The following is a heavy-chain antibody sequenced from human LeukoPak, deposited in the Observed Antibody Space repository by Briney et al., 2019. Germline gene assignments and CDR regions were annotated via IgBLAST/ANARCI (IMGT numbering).Heavy chain of an antibody. CDR2: ISGSGGST. CDR3: AKGIAAAVSYYYGMDV. D-gene: IGHD6-13*01. V-gene: IGHV3-23*01. J-gene: IGHJ6*02. CDR1: GFTFSSYA. Sequence: GGSLRLSCAASGFTFSSYAMSWVRQAPGEGLEWVSAISGSGGSTYYADSVKGRFTISRDNSKNTLYLQMNSLRAEDTAVYYCAKGIAAAVSYYYGMDVWGQGTTVTVSS.